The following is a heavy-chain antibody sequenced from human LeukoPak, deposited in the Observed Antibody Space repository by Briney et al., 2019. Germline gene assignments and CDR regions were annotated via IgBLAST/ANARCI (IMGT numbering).Heavy chain of an antibody. D-gene: IGHD2-15*01. CDR3: ARLGYCSGGSCYRKYYYYGMDV. CDR1: GGSISSYY. CDR2: IYYSGST. V-gene: IGHV4-59*01. J-gene: IGHJ6*02. Sequence: PSETLSLTCTVSGGSISSYYWSWIRQPPGKGLEWIGYIYYSGSTNYNPSLKSRVTISVDTSKNQFSLKLSSVTAADTAVYYCARLGYCSGGSCYRKYYYYGMDVWGQWTTVTVSS.